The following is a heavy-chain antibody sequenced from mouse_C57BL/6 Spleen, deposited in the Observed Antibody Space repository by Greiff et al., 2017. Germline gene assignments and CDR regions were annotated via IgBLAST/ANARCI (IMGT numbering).Heavy chain of an antibody. J-gene: IGHJ4*01. CDR3: ARGWLLGNYAMDY. CDR2: ISSGSSTI. Sequence: EVKLMESGGGLVKPGGSLTLSCAASGFTFSDYGMHWVRQAPEKGLEWVAYISSGSSTIYYADTVKGRFTISRDNAKNTLFLQMTSLRSEDTAMYYCARGWLLGNYAMDYWGQGTSVTVSS. D-gene: IGHD2-3*01. CDR1: GFTFSDYG. V-gene: IGHV5-17*01.